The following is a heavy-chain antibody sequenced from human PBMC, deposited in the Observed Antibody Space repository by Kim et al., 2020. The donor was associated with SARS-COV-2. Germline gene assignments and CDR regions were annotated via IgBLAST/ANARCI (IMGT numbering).Heavy chain of an antibody. V-gene: IGHV4-59*01. D-gene: IGHD3-22*01. CDR2: IDNSGST. CDR1: GDSLSSYY. J-gene: IGHJ3*02. CDR3: ARLTYYYDSSGYYCYAFD. Sequence: SQTLSLTCSVSGDSLSSYYWSWIRQPPGKGLEWIGYIDNSGSTSYNPSLESRVTISIDTSKNQFSLNLTSVTDADTAVYFCARLTYYYDSSGYYCYAFD.